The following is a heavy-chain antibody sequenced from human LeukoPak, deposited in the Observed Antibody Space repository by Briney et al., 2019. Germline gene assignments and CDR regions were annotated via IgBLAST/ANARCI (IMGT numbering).Heavy chain of an antibody. J-gene: IGHJ1*01. CDR3: ARSSGSSRIFQH. CDR1: GGTFSSYA. CDR2: IIPILGIA. D-gene: IGHD6-13*01. V-gene: IGHV1-69*04. Sequence: SVKVSCKASGGTFSSYAISWVRQAPGQGLEWMGRIIPILGIANYAQKFQGRVTITADKSTSTAYMELSSLRSEDTAVYYCARSSGSSRIFQHWGQGTLVTVSS.